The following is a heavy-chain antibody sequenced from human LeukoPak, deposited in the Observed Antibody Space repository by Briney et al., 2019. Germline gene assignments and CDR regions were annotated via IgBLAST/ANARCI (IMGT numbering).Heavy chain of an antibody. Sequence: PPETLSLTCAVYGGSFSGHYWSWIGQPPGKGLEWIGEINHSGSTNYNPSLKSRVTISVDTSKNQISLKLSSVTAADTAVYYCARGGSSGFPYYYYYGMDVWGQGTTVTVSS. D-gene: IGHD6-19*01. CDR3: ARGGSSGFPYYYYYGMDV. J-gene: IGHJ6*01. CDR1: GGSFSGHY. V-gene: IGHV4-34*01. CDR2: INHSGST.